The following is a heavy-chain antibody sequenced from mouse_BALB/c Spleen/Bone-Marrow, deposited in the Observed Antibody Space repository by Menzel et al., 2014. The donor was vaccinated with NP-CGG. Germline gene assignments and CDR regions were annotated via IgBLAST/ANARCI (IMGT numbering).Heavy chain of an antibody. Sequence: EVKLVESGPELVKPGASVKVSCKASGYAFTRYNMYWVKQSHGKSLEWIGYIDPYSGGTNYNQKFKGKATLTVDKSSSTAYMHLNSLTSEDSAVYYCARELSRAMDYWGQGTSVTVSS. CDR3: ARELSRAMDY. J-gene: IGHJ4*01. V-gene: IGHV1S135*01. CDR1: GYAFTRYN. D-gene: IGHD2-12*01. CDR2: IDPYSGGT.